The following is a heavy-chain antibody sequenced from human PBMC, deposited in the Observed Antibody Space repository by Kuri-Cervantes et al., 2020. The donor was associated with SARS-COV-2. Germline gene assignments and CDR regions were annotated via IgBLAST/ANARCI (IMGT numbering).Heavy chain of an antibody. J-gene: IGHJ4*02. D-gene: IGHD3-22*01. CDR1: GFTFSSYS. CDR3: ALNYDSSGY. Sequence: GESLKISCAASGFTFSSYSMNWVRQAPGKGLEWVSYISSSSTIYYEDSVKGRFTISRDNAKNSLYLQMNSLKASDTAMYYCALNYDSSGYWGQGTLVTVS. V-gene: IGHV3-48*01. CDR2: ISSSSTI.